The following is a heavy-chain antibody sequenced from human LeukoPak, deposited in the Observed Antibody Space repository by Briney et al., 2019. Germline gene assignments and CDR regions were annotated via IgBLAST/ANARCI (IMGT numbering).Heavy chain of an antibody. D-gene: IGHD3-22*01. CDR3: ARDSAFGYYDSSGYYSPFDY. J-gene: IGHJ4*02. CDR2: ISWNSGSI. Sequence: TGGSLRLSCAASGFTFDDYAMHWVRQAPGKGLEWVSGISWNSGSIGYADSVKGRFTISRDNAKNSPYLQMNSLRAEDTAVYYCARDSAFGYYDSSGYYSPFDYWGQGTLVTVSS. V-gene: IGHV3-9*01. CDR1: GFTFDDYA.